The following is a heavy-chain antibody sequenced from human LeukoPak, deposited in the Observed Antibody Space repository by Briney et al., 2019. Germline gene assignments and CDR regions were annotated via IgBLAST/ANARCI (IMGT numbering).Heavy chain of an antibody. J-gene: IGHJ6*02. V-gene: IGHV6-1*01. CDR1: GDSVSNNIAA. Sequence: SQTLSLTCAVSGDSVSNNIAAWNWIRQSPSRGLEWLGRTYYRSKWFNDYAVSVKSRITINPDTSKNQFSLQLNSVTPEDAAVYYCARMVRGVISGMDVWGQGTTVTVSS. CDR3: ARMVRGVISGMDV. CDR2: TYYRSKWFN. D-gene: IGHD3-10*01.